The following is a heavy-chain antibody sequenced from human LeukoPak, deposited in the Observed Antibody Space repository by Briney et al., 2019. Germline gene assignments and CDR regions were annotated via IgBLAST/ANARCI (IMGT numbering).Heavy chain of an antibody. CDR2: ISGSGDST. D-gene: IGHD6-13*01. CDR1: GFTFSSYG. V-gene: IGHV3-23*01. J-gene: IGHJ4*02. CDR3: GKAVNSSWPDY. Sequence: GGSLRLSCAASGFTFSSYGMSWVRQAPGKGLEWVSGISGSGDSTYYADSVKGRFTISRDNSKNTLYLQMNSLRAEDTAVYYCGKAVNSSWPDYWGQGTLVTVSS.